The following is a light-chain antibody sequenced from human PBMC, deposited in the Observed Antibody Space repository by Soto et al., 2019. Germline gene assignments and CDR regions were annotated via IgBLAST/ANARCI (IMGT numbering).Light chain of an antibody. Sequence: EIVMTQSPATLSLSPGDRATLSCRASQSISNNFAWFQQKPGQVPRLLIYGASNRATGVSARFSGSGSGTEFTLTISSLQSEDFAVYYCLQYHYWWTFGQGTKVDIK. V-gene: IGKV3-15*01. CDR2: GAS. CDR3: LQYHYWWT. CDR1: QSISNN. J-gene: IGKJ1*01.